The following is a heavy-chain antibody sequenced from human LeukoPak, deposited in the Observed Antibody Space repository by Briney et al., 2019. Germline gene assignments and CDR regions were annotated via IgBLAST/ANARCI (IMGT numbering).Heavy chain of an antibody. CDR3: AREQWLALYYYYYGMDV. D-gene: IGHD6-19*01. V-gene: IGHV4-59*12. Sequence: SETLSLTCTVSGGSISSYYWSWIRQPPGKGLEWIGYIYYSGSTNYNPSLKSRVTISVDTSKNQFSLKLSSVTAADTAVYYCAREQWLALYYYYYGMDVWGQGTTVTVSS. CDR2: IYYSGST. J-gene: IGHJ6*02. CDR1: GGSISSYY.